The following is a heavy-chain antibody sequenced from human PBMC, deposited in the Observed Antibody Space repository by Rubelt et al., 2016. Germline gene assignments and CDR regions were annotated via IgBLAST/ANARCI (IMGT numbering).Heavy chain of an antibody. CDR2: ISGYNGNT. CDR1: GYTFTSYG. V-gene: IGHV1-18*01. D-gene: IGHD3-10*01. Sequence: QVQLVQSGAEVKKPGASVKVSCKASGYTFTSYGISWVRQAPGQGLEWMGRISGYNGNTNYAQKLQGSATMTTDTSTSHAYMGLRCLISDDTAVYYCARCYGSESYGNWFDPWGQGTLVTVSS. CDR3: ARCYGSESYGNWFDP. J-gene: IGHJ5*02.